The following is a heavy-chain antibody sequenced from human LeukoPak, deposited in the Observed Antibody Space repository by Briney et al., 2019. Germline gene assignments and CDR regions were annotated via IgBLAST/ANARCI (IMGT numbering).Heavy chain of an antibody. J-gene: IGHJ6*03. D-gene: IGHD2-2*01. Sequence: SQTLSLTCTVSGGSISSGDYYWSWIRQPPGKGLEWIGYIYYSGSTYYNPSLKSRVTISVDTSKNQFSLKLSSVTAADTAVYYCARDTYYCSSTSCPYYYYYYMDVWGKGTTVTVSS. V-gene: IGHV4-30-4*08. CDR2: IYYSGST. CDR1: GGSISSGDYY. CDR3: ARDTYYCSSTSCPYYYYYYMDV.